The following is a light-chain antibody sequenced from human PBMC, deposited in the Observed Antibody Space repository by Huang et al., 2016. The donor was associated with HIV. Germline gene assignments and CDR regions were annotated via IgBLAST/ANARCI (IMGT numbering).Light chain of an antibody. CDR3: QSYNRAPT. CDR2: GAS. J-gene: IGKJ5*01. V-gene: IGKV1-27*01. Sequence: DIQMTQSPASLSASVGDRVTITCRASQGIRNYLAWYHQKPGRVPNLLIYGASTLQSGVPSRFSGSGSGTHFTLTISSLQPEDVATYFCQSYNRAPTFGQGTRLDIK. CDR1: QGIRNY.